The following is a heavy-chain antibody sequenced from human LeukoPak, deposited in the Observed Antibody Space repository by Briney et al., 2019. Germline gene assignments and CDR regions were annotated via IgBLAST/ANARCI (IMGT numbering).Heavy chain of an antibody. V-gene: IGHV6-1*01. CDR2: TYYRSKWYY. J-gene: IGHJ4*02. Sequence: SQTLSLTCAISGDSVSSNSVAWNWIRQSPSRGLEWLGRTYYRSKWYYDYAVSVKSRITINPDTSKNQFSLQLNSVTPEDTAVYYCARDRPDYSDYPRSFFDFWGQGTLVTVSS. D-gene: IGHD4-11*01. CDR1: GDSVSSNSVA. CDR3: ARDRPDYSDYPRSFFDF.